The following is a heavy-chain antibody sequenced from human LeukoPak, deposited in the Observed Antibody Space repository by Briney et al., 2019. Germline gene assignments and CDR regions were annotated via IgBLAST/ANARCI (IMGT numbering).Heavy chain of an antibody. D-gene: IGHD2-21*01. CDR2: IYHSGST. J-gene: IGHJ4*02. Sequence: SETLSLTCTVSGYSISSGYCWGWIRQPPGKGLEWIGSIYHSGSTYYNPSLKSRVTISVDTSKNQFSLKLSSVTAADTAVYYCARDRRDFDYWGQGTLVTVSS. V-gene: IGHV4-38-2*02. CDR3: ARDRRDFDY. CDR1: GYSISSGYC.